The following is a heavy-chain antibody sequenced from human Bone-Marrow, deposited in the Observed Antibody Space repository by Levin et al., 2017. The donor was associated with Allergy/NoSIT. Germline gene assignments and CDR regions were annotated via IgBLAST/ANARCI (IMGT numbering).Heavy chain of an antibody. CDR1: GFTFSSYS. J-gene: IGHJ4*02. CDR3: ARDYGFAFDY. CDR2: IGSSSSSSTI. V-gene: IGHV3-48*01. Sequence: GGSLRLSCAASGFTFSSYSMNWVRQAPGKGLEWISYIGSSSSSSTINYADSVRGRFTFSRDNAKNSLYLQMDSLRAEDTAVYYCARDYGFAFDYWGQGTLVTVSS. D-gene: IGHD3-16*01.